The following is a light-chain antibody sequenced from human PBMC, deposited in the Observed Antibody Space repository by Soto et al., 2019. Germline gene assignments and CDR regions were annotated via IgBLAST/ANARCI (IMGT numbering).Light chain of an antibody. Sequence: DIQMTQSPSTLSASVGDRVTITCRASQSIVDWLAWYQQKPGKAPRLLIYRASTLQRGVSSRFRGSGSGTEFTLTISSLQPDDFATYYCQRYNSFPWTFGQGTKVDIK. CDR2: RAS. J-gene: IGKJ1*01. CDR1: QSIVDW. V-gene: IGKV1-5*03. CDR3: QRYNSFPWT.